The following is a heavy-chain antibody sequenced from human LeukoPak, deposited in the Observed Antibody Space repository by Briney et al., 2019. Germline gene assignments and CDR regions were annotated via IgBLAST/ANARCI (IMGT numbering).Heavy chain of an antibody. D-gene: IGHD4-17*01. V-gene: IGHV3-53*01. J-gene: IGHJ3*02. Sequence: GGSLRLSCAASGVTVSSNAMSWVRQAPGKGLEWVSVIYSGGSSSYADSVKGRFTVSRDNSKNTLYFQMNSLRGEDTAVYYCARGGDYEGDAFDIWGQGTMVTVSS. CDR1: GVTVSSNA. CDR2: IYSGGSS. CDR3: ARGGDYEGDAFDI.